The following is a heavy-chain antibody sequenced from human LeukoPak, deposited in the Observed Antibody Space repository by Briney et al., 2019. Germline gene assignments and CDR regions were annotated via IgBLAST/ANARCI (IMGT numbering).Heavy chain of an antibody. CDR1: GFTFSSYW. CDR3: ARGPMYSSSPLGY. D-gene: IGHD6-6*01. V-gene: IGHV3-74*01. CDR2: IKSDGTTT. J-gene: IGHJ4*02. Sequence: PGGSLRLSCAASGFTFSSYWMHWVRETPGKGLLWVSRIKSDGTTTDYADSVKGRFTISRDNAKNTLYLQMNSLRAEDTAVYYCARGPMYSSSPLGYWGQGTLVTVSS.